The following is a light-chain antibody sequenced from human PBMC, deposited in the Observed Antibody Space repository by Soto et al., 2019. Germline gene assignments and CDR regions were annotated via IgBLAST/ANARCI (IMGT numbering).Light chain of an antibody. Sequence: EIVLTQSPGTLSLSRGERATLXXRASQSVSSYLAWYQQKPGQAPRXIIYDASNRATGIPARFSGSGSGTDFTLTISSLEPEDFAVYYCQQRSNWPYTFGQGTKVDIK. CDR1: QSVSSY. J-gene: IGKJ2*01. CDR3: QQRSNWPYT. CDR2: DAS. V-gene: IGKV3-11*01.